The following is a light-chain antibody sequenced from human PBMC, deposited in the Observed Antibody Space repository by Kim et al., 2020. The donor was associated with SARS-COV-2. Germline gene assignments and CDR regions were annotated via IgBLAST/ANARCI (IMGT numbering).Light chain of an antibody. CDR3: QVWDSDSDQVI. J-gene: IGLJ2*01. CDR1: NIGNTG. V-gene: IGLV3-21*04. Sequence: APGKTAEITCELKNIGNTGVHWYQQRPGQAPVLVMFFNDDRPTGIPERFSGSKSGNTATLTITRVEGGDEADYYCQVWDSDSDQVIFGGGTTLTVL. CDR2: FND.